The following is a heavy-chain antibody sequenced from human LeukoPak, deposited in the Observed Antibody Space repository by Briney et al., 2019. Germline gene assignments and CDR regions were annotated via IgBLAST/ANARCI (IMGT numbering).Heavy chain of an antibody. CDR2: LDPKSGGT. Sequence: GASVKVSCKASGYTFTSYYIHWVRQAPGQGPEWMGWLDPKSGGTKYAQRFQGRVTMTWDTSISTAYMDLARLRSDDTAVYYCAVGLDIAMPGKVPTGWGQGTLVTVSS. CDR1: GYTFTSYY. V-gene: IGHV1-2*02. J-gene: IGHJ4*02. D-gene: IGHD6-19*01. CDR3: AVGLDIAMPGKVPTG.